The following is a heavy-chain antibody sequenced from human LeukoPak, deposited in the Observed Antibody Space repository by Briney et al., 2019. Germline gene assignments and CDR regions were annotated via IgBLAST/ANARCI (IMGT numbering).Heavy chain of an antibody. D-gene: IGHD1-26*01. CDR1: GFTFSSNW. V-gene: IGHV3-23*01. CDR3: AKDPIFSGSYGVFDY. Sequence: GGSLRLSCAASGFTFSSNWMSWVRQAPGKGLEWVSTIIDSGNSIYYADSAEGRFTISRDNSKNTLYLQMNSLRAGDTAVYYCAKDPIFSGSYGVFDYWGLGTLVTVSS. J-gene: IGHJ4*02. CDR2: IIDSGNSI.